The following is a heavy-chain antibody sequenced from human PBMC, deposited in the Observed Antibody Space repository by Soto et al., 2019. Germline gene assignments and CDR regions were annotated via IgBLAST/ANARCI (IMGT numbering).Heavy chain of an antibody. Sequence: PXXTLSLPFTVCGGSISSSSYYGGLIRQPPGKGLEWIGSIYYSGSTYYNPSLKSRVTISVDTSKNQFSLKLSSVTAEDTAVYYCARQGNWNYYYYGMDVWGQGTTVTVSS. D-gene: IGHD1-20*01. CDR2: IYYSGST. CDR3: ARQGNWNYYYYGMDV. V-gene: IGHV4-39*01. CDR1: GGSISSSSYY. J-gene: IGHJ6*02.